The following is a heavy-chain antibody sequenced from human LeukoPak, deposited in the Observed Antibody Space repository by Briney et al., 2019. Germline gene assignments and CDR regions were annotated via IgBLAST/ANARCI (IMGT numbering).Heavy chain of an antibody. CDR1: GGSISSSSYY. Sequence: PSETLSLTCTVSGGSISSSSYYWGWIRQPPGKGLEWIGSIYYSGSTYYNPSLKSRVTISVDTSKNQFSLKVNSVTAADTAVYYCARFLRGATNALEIWGQGTMVTVSS. CDR3: ARFLRGATNALEI. CDR2: IYYSGST. J-gene: IGHJ3*02. D-gene: IGHD1-26*01. V-gene: IGHV4-39*07.